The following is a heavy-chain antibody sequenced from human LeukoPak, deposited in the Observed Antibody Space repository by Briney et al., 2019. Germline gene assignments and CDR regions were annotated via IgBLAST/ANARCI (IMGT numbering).Heavy chain of an antibody. CDR1: GGSISSYY. V-gene: IGHV4-4*07. CDR2: IYTSGST. J-gene: IGHJ3*02. CDR3: ARFCSSTSCYWGDAFDI. D-gene: IGHD2-2*01. Sequence: PSETLSLTCTVSGGSISSYYWSWIRQPAGKGLERIGRIYTSGSTNYDPSLKSRVTMSVDTSKNQFSLKLSSVTAADTAVYYCARFCSSTSCYWGDAFDIWGQGTMVTVSS.